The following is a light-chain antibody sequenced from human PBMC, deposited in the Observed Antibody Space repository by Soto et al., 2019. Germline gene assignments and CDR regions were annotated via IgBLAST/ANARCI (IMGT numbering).Light chain of an antibody. CDR3: QQSYSTPPT. Sequence: DIQMTQSPSSLSASVGDRVTITCRASQSIRTSLNWYQQKPGKAPKLLIYGGFSLQSGAPSRFSGSGSGTDFTLTISSLQPEDFAVYYCQQSYSTPPTFGQVTKVEI. CDR1: QSIRTS. J-gene: IGKJ2*01. V-gene: IGKV1-39*01. CDR2: GGF.